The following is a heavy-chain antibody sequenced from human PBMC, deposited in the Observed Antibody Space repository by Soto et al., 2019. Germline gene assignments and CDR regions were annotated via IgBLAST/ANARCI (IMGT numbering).Heavy chain of an antibody. J-gene: IGHJ6*03. D-gene: IGHD5-12*01. CDR1: GGSISSYY. CDR3: ARLGIRVDIVATIKAYYYYYMDV. V-gene: IGHV4-59*08. Sequence: SETLSLTCTVSGGSISSYYWSWIRQPPGKGLEWIGYIYYSGSTNYNPSLKSRVTISVDTSKNQFSLKLSSVTAADTAVYYCARLGIRVDIVATIKAYYYYYMDVWGKGTTVTVSS. CDR2: IYYSGST.